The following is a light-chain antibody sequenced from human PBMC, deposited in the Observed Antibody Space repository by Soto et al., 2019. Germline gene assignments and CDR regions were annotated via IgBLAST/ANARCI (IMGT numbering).Light chain of an antibody. V-gene: IGLV2-8*01. Sequence: QSVLTQPPSASGSPGQSVTISCTGTGSDVGGYNFVSWYQHHPGKAPKLMIYEVTRRPSGVPDRFSGSKSANTASLTVSVLLAEDEADYCCASYAGGNQVFGTGTKLTVL. CDR2: EVT. CDR1: GSDVGGYNF. J-gene: IGLJ1*01. CDR3: ASYAGGNQV.